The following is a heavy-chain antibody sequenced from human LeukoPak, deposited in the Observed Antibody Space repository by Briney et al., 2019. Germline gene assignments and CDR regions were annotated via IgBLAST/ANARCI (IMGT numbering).Heavy chain of an antibody. CDR3: ARPFGRDGYNYHDAFDI. Sequence: GESLKISCKGSGYSVTSYWIGWVRQMPGKGLEWMGIIYPGDSDTRYSPSFQGQVTISADKSISTAYLQWSSLKASDTAMYYCARPFGRDGYNYHDAFDIWGQGTMVTVSS. J-gene: IGHJ3*02. D-gene: IGHD5-24*01. CDR1: GYSVTSYW. V-gene: IGHV5-51*01. CDR2: IYPGDSDT.